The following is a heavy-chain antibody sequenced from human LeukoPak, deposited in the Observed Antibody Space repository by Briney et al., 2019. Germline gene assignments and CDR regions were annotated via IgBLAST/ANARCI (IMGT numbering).Heavy chain of an antibody. CDR2: ISGTGGST. D-gene: IGHD2-2*01. CDR3: ARWRFQLLDY. V-gene: IGHV3-23*01. Sequence: GSLLLSCAASGFTFSNYAMSWVRPAPGKGLEWVSAISGTGGSTYYADSVKGRFTISRDNSKNTLYLQMNSLRAEDTAVYYCARWRFQLLDYWGQGTLVTVSS. J-gene: IGHJ4*02. CDR1: GFTFSNYA.